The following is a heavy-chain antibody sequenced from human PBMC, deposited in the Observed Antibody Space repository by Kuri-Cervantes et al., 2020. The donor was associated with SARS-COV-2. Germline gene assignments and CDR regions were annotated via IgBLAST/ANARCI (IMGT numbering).Heavy chain of an antibody. D-gene: IGHD1-26*01. CDR1: GFLFSASA. CDR3: AKTYSGSYFAAFDI. CDR2: VRGKANNYAT. V-gene: IGHV3-73*01. J-gene: IGHJ3*02. Sequence: GGSLRLSCEVSGFLFSASAIHWVRQASGKGLEWVGRVRGKANNYATAYAASVKGRFTISRDDSKNMAYLQMNSLRAEDTAVYYCAKTYSGSYFAAFDIWGQGTMVTVSS.